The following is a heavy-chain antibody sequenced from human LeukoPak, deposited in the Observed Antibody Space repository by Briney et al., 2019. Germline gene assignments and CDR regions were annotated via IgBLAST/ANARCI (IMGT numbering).Heavy chain of an antibody. CDR3: ARGSSYGFSMGY. D-gene: IGHD3-16*01. Sequence: ASVKVSCKASGYTFTSYDINWVRQATGQGLEWMGWISAYNGHTNYAQKFQGRVTMTTDTSTSTASMELRSLRSDDTAVYYCARGSSYGFSMGYWGQGTLVTVSS. CDR1: GYTFTSYD. CDR2: ISAYNGHT. V-gene: IGHV1-18*01. J-gene: IGHJ4*02.